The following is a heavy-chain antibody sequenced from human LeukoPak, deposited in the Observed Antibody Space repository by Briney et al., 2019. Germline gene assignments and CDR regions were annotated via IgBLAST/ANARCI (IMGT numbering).Heavy chain of an antibody. J-gene: IGHJ5*02. V-gene: IGHV7-4-1*02. D-gene: IGHD3-22*01. CDR3: ARGPDYYDSSGYSWFDP. Sequence: ASVKVSCKASGYTFSKYAMNWVRQAPGQGLEWMGWIKTDTGNPTYAQGFTGRFVFSLDTSVSTAYLQISSLKAEDTAVYYCARGPDYYDSSGYSWFDPWGQGTLVTVSS. CDR2: IKTDTGNP. CDR1: GYTFSKYA.